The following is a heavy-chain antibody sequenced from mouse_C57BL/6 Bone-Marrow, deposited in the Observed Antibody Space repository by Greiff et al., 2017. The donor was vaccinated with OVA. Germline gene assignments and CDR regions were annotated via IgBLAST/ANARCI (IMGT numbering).Heavy chain of an antibody. J-gene: IGHJ2*01. Sequence: QVHVKQSGAELARPGASVKLSCKASGYTFTSYGISWVKQRTGQGLEWIGEIYPRSGNTYYNEKFKGKATLTADKSSSTAYMELRSLTSEDSAVYFCARGDGSSSDYWGQGTTLTVSS. D-gene: IGHD1-1*01. CDR1: GYTFTSYG. CDR2: IYPRSGNT. CDR3: ARGDGSSSDY. V-gene: IGHV1-81*01.